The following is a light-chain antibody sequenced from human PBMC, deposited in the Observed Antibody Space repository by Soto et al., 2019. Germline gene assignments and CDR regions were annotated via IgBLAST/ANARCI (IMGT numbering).Light chain of an antibody. CDR2: SNN. CDR3: AAWDDSLDVVL. CDR1: SSNIGSNY. V-gene: IGLV1-47*02. Sequence: LTQPPSTSGTPGQRVTISCSGSSSNIGSNYVYWYQQLPGTAPKLLIYSNNQRPSGVPDRFSGSKSGTSASLAISGLRSEDEADYYCAAWDDSLDVVLFGGGTKLTVL. J-gene: IGLJ2*01.